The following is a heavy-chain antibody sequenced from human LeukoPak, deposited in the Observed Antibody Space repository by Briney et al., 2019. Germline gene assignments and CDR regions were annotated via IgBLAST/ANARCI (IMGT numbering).Heavy chain of an antibody. J-gene: IGHJ6*03. CDR3: AAGTYYDFWSGYTNYYYYYMDV. Sequence: SVKVSCKASGYTFSSYDINWVRQAAGQGPEWMGGIIPIFGTANYAQKFQGRITLTADESTTTAYMELSSLRSEDTAVYYCAAGTYYDFWSGYTNYYYYYMDVWGKGTTVTVSS. D-gene: IGHD3-3*01. CDR1: GYTFSSYD. CDR2: IIPIFGTA. V-gene: IGHV1-69*13.